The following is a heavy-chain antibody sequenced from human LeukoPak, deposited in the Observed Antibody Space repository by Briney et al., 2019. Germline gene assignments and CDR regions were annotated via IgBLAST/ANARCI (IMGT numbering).Heavy chain of an antibody. CDR2: INPNSGGT. J-gene: IGHJ4*02. D-gene: IGHD6-6*01. Sequence: ASVKVSCKASGYTFTGYYMHWVRQAPGQGLEWMGWINPNSGGTNYAQKFQGRVTMTRDTSISTAYMELSRLRSDDTAVYYCARGPIIAARDEGFDYWGQGTLVTVSS. CDR3: ARGPIIAARDEGFDY. V-gene: IGHV1-2*02. CDR1: GYTFTGYY.